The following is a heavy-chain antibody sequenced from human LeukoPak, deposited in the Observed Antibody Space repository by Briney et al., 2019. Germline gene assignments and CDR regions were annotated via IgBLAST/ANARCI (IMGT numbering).Heavy chain of an antibody. CDR2: ISGSGGST. D-gene: IGHD3-10*01. CDR3: ARGAGSGSYYMWSAFDI. J-gene: IGHJ3*02. Sequence: GGSLRLSCAASGFTFSSYAMSWVRQAPGKGLEWVSAISGSGGSTYYADSVKGRFTISRDNFKNTLYLQMNSLRAEDTAVYYCARGAGSGSYYMWSAFDIWGQGTMVTVSS. V-gene: IGHV3-23*01. CDR1: GFTFSSYA.